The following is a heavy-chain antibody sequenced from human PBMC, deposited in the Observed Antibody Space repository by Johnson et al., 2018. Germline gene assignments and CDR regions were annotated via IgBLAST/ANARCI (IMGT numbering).Heavy chain of an antibody. Sequence: QVQLVQSGGGVVQPGRSLRLSCAASGFTFSSYGMHWVRQAPGKGLEWVAVISYDGSNKYYADSVKGRFTISRDNSKNTLYLQMNSLRAEDTAVYYCAKDRVGGYSSSWYPYFQHWGQGTLVTVSS. CDR2: ISYDGSNK. D-gene: IGHD6-13*01. CDR1: GFTFSSYG. CDR3: AKDRVGGYSSSWYPYFQH. J-gene: IGHJ1*01. V-gene: IGHV3-30*18.